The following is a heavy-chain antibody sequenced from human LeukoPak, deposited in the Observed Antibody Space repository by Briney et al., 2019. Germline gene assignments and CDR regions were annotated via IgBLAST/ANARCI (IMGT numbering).Heavy chain of an antibody. CDR3: ARMLPQWLPYYHGMDV. V-gene: IGHV1-2*02. CDR1: GYTFIVYY. Sequence: ASVKVSFKASGYTFIVYYMYWVRQAPGQGLEWMGWVNPKSGGTNYAQKFQDRVSMTRDTSTNTAYMELSGLRFDDTAVYYCARMLPQWLPYYHGMDVWGQGTTVTVSS. D-gene: IGHD6-19*01. CDR2: VNPKSGGT. J-gene: IGHJ6*02.